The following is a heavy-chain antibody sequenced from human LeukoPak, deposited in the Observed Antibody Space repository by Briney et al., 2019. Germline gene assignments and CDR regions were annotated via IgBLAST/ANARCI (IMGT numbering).Heavy chain of an antibody. Sequence: KTSETLSLTCTVSGGSISSSSYYWGWIRQPPGKGLEWIGSIYYSGSTYYNPSLKSRVTISGDTSKNQFSLKLSSVTAADTAVYYCARPYSNHWGQGTLVTVSS. D-gene: IGHD4-11*01. J-gene: IGHJ5*02. CDR2: IYYSGST. V-gene: IGHV4-39*01. CDR1: GGSISSSSYY. CDR3: ARPYSNH.